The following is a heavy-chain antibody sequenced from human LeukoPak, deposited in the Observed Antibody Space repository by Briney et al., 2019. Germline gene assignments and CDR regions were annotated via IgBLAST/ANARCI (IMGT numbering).Heavy chain of an antibody. D-gene: IGHD5-18*01. CDR1: GDSISTSNFY. J-gene: IGHJ5*02. Sequence: WETLSLTCTVSGDSISTSNFYWGRDAQPPGKGLEWITSISPSGRTYSTPSRSARFSITVATSKNQSFVNVSSGTGADTAVYYCARHGGYTYGLIWFDPWGQGTLVTVSS. V-gene: IGHV4-39*01. CDR2: ISPSGRT. CDR3: ARHGGYTYGLIWFDP.